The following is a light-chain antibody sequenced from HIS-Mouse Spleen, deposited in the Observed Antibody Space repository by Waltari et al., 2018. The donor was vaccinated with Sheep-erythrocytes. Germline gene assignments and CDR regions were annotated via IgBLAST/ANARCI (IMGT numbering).Light chain of an antibody. CDR1: SSDVGGYNY. V-gene: IGLV2-11*01. Sequence: QSALTQPRSVSGSPGQSVTISCTGTSSDVGGYNYVSWYQKHPGKAPKLMIYDFSKLPSGVPDPFSRSKSGNTASLTISGLQAEDEADYYCCSYAGSYNHVFATGTKVTVL. CDR2: DFS. CDR3: CSYAGSYNHV. J-gene: IGLJ1*01.